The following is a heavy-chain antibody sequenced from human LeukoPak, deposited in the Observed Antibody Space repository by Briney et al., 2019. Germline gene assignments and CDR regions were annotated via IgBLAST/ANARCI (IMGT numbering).Heavy chain of an antibody. V-gene: IGHV4-39*01. J-gene: IGHJ5*01. D-gene: IGHD3-16*01. CDR2: VYYSGSI. CDR1: GGSITAGNHH. CDR3: ARLNPGYVTAPHDS. Sequence: SETLSLTCTVSGGSITAGNHHWGWIRQPPGKGLEWIGSVYYSGSIFSDTSHKSRVTISGDTFKNQFSLSLSSVTAADTAVYYCARLNPGYVTAPHDSWGQGMLVTVSS.